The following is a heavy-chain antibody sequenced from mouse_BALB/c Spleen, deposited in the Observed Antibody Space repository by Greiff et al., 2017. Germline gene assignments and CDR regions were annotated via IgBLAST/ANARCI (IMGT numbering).Heavy chain of an antibody. CDR2: SRNKANDYTT. V-gene: IGHV7-1*02. CDR1: GFTFSDFY. D-gene: IGHD4-1*01. J-gene: IGHJ4*01. CDR3: ARDANWDAMDY. Sequence: EVKVVESGGGLVQPGGSLRLSCATSGFTFSDFYMEWVRQPPGKRLEWIAASRNKANDYTTEYSATVKGRFIVSRDTSQSILYLQMNALRAEDTAIYYCARDANWDAMDYWGQGTSVTVSS.